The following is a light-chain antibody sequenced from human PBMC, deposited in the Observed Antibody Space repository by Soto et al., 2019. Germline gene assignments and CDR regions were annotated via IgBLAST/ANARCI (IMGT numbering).Light chain of an antibody. Sequence: SYELTQPPSVSVAPGQTAMITCGGNDIGSKTVHWYQQRPGQAPVLVVYDDRYRPSGIPERFSGSNSGSTATLTISRVEAGDEADYYCGTWDNSLSAGVFGGGTKLTVL. J-gene: IGLJ2*01. CDR2: DDR. CDR1: DIGSKT. CDR3: GTWDNSLSAGV. V-gene: IGLV3-21*02.